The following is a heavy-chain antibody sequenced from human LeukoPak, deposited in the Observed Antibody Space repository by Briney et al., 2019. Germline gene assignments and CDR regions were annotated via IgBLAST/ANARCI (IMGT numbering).Heavy chain of an antibody. CDR3: GRRGDFLIWYDY. D-gene: IGHD2-21*02. Sequence: GGSLRLSCAASGFTVSSNYMSWVRQAPGKGLEWVSVIYSGGSTYYSDSVKGRFTISRDNSKNTLYLQMNSLRAADKAVYYCGRRGDFLIWYDYWGQGTLVTVSS. CDR2: IYSGGST. V-gene: IGHV3-66*04. J-gene: IGHJ4*02. CDR1: GFTVSSNY.